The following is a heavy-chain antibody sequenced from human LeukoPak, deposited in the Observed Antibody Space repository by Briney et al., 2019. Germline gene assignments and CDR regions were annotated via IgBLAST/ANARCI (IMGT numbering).Heavy chain of an antibody. CDR2: ISAYNGNT. CDR3: ARGSSGWSFDY. D-gene: IGHD6-19*01. Sequence: ASVKVSCKASGYTFTGYYMHWVRQAPGQGLEWMGWISAYNGNTNYAQKLQGRVTMTTDTSTSTAYMELRSLRSDDTAVYYCARGSSGWSFDYWGQGTLVTVSS. J-gene: IGHJ4*02. CDR1: GYTFTGYY. V-gene: IGHV1-18*04.